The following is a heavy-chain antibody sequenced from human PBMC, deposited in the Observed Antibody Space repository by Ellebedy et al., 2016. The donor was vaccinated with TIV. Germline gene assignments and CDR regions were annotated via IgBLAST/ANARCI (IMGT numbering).Heavy chain of an antibody. Sequence: PGGSLRLSCAASGFTFSNYAMSWVRQAPGKGLEWVSAISRSGGSTYYAGSAKGRFTISRDNSKDTLYLQMNSLRAEDTAVYYCANVYSSTWADSWGQGTLVTVSS. CDR2: ISRSGGST. CDR1: GFTFSNYA. J-gene: IGHJ4*02. D-gene: IGHD6-13*01. CDR3: ANVYSSTWADS. V-gene: IGHV3-23*01.